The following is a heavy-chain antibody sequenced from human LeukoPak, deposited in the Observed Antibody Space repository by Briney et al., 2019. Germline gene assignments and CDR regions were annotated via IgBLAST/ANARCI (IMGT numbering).Heavy chain of an antibody. D-gene: IGHD2-2*03. Sequence: GGSLRLSCAPSGFPFSRYSMNWVRQAPGKGLEWVAYISTDRRTIYSGDSGKGRFSISRDNDKSLLYLQMENVRVEDTAVYYCTTYFDPTGYFEEAYDTWGQGTLVTVSA. CDR1: GFPFSRYS. CDR3: TTYFDPTGYFEEAYDT. J-gene: IGHJ4*03. CDR2: ISTDRRTI. V-gene: IGHV3-48*01.